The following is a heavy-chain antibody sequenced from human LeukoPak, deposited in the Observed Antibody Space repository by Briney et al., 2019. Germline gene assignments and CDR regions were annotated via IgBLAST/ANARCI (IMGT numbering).Heavy chain of an antibody. CDR3: ATGYLVTAGLMDV. V-gene: IGHV1-24*01. D-gene: IGHD6-13*01. CDR2: FDPEDGKT. Sequence: ASVKASCKVSGYTLTELSMFWVRQAPGKGLEWMGSFDPEDGKTIYAQKFQGRVTMTEDTSTDTAYMELSSLRSEDTAVYCATGYLVTAGLMDVWGQGTTVTVSS. J-gene: IGHJ6*02. CDR1: GYTLTELS.